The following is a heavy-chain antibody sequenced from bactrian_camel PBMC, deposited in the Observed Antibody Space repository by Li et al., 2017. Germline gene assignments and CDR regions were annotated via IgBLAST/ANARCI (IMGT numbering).Heavy chain of an antibody. Sequence: QVQLVESGGGSMQAGESLKLSCAASGGTTSGLTIREVCMGWFRQMPGGQREGVAAIQTGDGSITYADSVKGRFFISRDNAKNTLYLKLNSLRTEDTAMYCCAVATTTYLPVFGQGTQVTVS. CDR2: IQTGDGSI. J-gene: IGHJ4*01. CDR1: GGTTSGLTIREVC. D-gene: IGHD5*01. V-gene: IGHV3S54*01.